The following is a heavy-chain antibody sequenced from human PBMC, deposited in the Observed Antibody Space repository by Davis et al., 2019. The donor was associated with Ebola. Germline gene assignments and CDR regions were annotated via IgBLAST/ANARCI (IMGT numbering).Heavy chain of an antibody. D-gene: IGHD5-24*01. CDR1: GFTFSSYW. CDR3: ARGEMATIDYHYYGMDI. CDR2: INSDGSST. Sequence: GESLKISCAASGFTFSSYWMHWVRQAPGKGLVWVSRINSDGSSTSYADSVKGRFTISRDNAKNTLYLQMNSLRAEDTAVYYCARGEMATIDYHYYGMDIWGQGTTVTVSS. V-gene: IGHV3-74*01. J-gene: IGHJ6*02.